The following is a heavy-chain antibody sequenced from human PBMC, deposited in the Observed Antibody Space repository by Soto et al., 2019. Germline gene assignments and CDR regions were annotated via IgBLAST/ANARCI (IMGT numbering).Heavy chain of an antibody. Sequence: QVQLVESGGGLVKPGGSLRVSCAASGFSLSDYYMSWIRQAPGKGLEWVSYISSSGSTKHYGHSVKGRFTISRDNAKNSLYLQMTSLRAEDTAVYYWARFPPRVEGYHVDPWGQGNLVTVSS. CDR1: GFSLSDYY. V-gene: IGHV3-11*01. D-gene: IGHD5-12*01. J-gene: IGHJ5*02. CDR3: ARFPPRVEGYHVDP. CDR2: ISSSGSTK.